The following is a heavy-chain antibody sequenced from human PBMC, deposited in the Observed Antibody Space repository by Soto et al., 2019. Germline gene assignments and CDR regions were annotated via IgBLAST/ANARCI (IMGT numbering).Heavy chain of an antibody. Sequence: QVQLVQSGAEVKKPGASVKVSCKASGYTFTSYYMHWVRQAPGQGLEWMGIINPSGGSTSYAQKFQGRVTMTRDTSTSTVYIELSSLRSEDTAVYYCARDHRIAARWFYYYYGMDVWGQGTTVTGSS. D-gene: IGHD6-6*01. J-gene: IGHJ6*02. CDR3: ARDHRIAARWFYYYYGMDV. CDR1: GYTFTSYY. V-gene: IGHV1-46*01. CDR2: INPSGGST.